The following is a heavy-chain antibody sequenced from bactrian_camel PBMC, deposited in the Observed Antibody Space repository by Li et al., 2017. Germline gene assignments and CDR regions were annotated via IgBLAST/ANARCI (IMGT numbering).Heavy chain of an antibody. CDR3: AVSPGSGLSFFFSDGILRY. CDR2: ISPGSGRR. D-gene: IGHD1*01. Sequence: HVQLVESGGGSVQAGGSLRLSCAGSGYISAANCMGWFRQAPGKEREGVAAISPGSGRRWYGDSVKGRFTISRDDNQRTIYLQMNSLEPEDTATYYCAVSPGSGLSFFFSDGILRYWGQGTQVTVS. CDR1: GYISAANC. V-gene: IGHV3S54*01. J-gene: IGHJ4*01.